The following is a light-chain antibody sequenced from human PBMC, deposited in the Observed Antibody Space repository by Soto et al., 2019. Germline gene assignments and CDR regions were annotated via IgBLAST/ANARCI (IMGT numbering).Light chain of an antibody. CDR2: GAS. Sequence: GFTHTKNTLSLSPGGIATLSCRASQTVRSSSLAWYQQKPGQAPRLLIFGASTRAAGVPDRFSGSGSGTDFTLTISRLEPEDFAVSYCQQYGGSRTFGQGTKV. J-gene: IGKJ1*01. V-gene: IGKV3-20*01. CDR3: QQYGGSRT. CDR1: QTVRSSS.